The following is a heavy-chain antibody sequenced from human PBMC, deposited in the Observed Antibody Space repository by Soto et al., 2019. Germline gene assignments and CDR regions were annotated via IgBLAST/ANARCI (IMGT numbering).Heavy chain of an antibody. V-gene: IGHV3-23*01. Sequence: EVQVLESGGGLVQPGGSLRLSCEASGFTVISHAMTWIRQAPGKGPEWVSTVTADGGTYYADSVKGRFAMSRDTSENTMYLQMNSRGAEDTAAYYCAPHVSCSGGSCQYDAFAIRGQGTMVTASS. D-gene: IGHD2-15*01. CDR3: APHVSCSGGSCQYDAFAI. CDR1: GFTVISHA. J-gene: IGHJ3*02. CDR2: VTADGGT.